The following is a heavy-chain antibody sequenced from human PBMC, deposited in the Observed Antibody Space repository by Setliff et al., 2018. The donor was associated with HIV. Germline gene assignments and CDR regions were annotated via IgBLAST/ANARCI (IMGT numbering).Heavy chain of an antibody. V-gene: IGHV1-18*01. D-gene: IGHD3-3*01. CDR3: ARLPFITIFGVLNGDDGFDI. J-gene: IGHJ3*02. CDR1: GYTFTSYG. CDR2: ISAYNRNV. Sequence: ASVKVSCKASGYTFTSYGVSWVRQAPGQGLEWMGWISAYNRNVNYSQKVQGRVTMTTDTSTSTAYMELKNLKSDDTAVYYCARLPFITIFGVLNGDDGFDIWGQGTMVTVSS.